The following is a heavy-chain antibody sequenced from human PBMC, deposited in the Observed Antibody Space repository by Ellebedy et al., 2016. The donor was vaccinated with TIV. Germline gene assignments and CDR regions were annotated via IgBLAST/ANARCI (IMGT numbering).Heavy chain of an antibody. CDR1: GFTFSDYF. D-gene: IGHD3-9*01. Sequence: PGGSLRLSCAGSGFTFSDYFMTWVCQAPGKGLEWISYITNNCSTIYYADSVKGRFTVARDNSKNSLFLQMNNLGGEDAAVYYCGRAREPGYFAYYYHGMDVWGQGTTITVSS. CDR2: ITNNCSTI. V-gene: IGHV3-11*01. J-gene: IGHJ6*02. CDR3: GRAREPGYFAYYYHGMDV.